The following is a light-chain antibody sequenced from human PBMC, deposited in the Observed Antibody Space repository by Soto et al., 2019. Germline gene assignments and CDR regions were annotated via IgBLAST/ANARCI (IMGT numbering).Light chain of an antibody. CDR2: EVS. CDR1: SSDVGGYKY. V-gene: IGLV2-8*01. CDR3: SSYAGRNTGV. J-gene: IGLJ3*02. Sequence: QPALTQPPSASGSPGQSVTISCTGTSSDVGGYKYVSWYQQHPGKAPKLMIFEVSRRPSGVPDRFSGSKSGNTASLTVSGLQAEDEADYYCSSYAGRNTGVFGGGTKLTVL.